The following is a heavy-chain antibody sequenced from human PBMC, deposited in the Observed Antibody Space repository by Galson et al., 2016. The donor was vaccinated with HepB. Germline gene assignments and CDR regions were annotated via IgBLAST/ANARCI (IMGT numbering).Heavy chain of an antibody. CDR2: ISSSSNII. CDR3: VRVGREGYSGKTFGFDY. Sequence: LRLSCAPSGFMFSTYSMNWVRQAPGKRLEWVSYISSSSNIIYYADSVKGRFTISRDNAKNSLYPQMNSLRDEDTAVYHCVRVGREGYSGKTFGFDYWGQGTRVTVSS. J-gene: IGHJ4*02. V-gene: IGHV3-48*02. CDR1: GFMFSTYS. D-gene: IGHD4-23*01.